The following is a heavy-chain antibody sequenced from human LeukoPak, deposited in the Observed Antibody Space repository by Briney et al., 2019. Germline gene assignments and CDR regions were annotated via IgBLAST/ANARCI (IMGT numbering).Heavy chain of an antibody. Sequence: GGSLRLSCAASGFTFSNAWMSWVRQAPGKGLEWVGRIKSKTDGGTTDYAAPVKGRFTISRDDSKNTLYLQMNSLKTEDTAVYYCTTRFPVRGRSYSYYYYYGMDVWGKGTTVTVSS. D-gene: IGHD3-16*01. J-gene: IGHJ6*04. CDR2: IKSKTDGGTT. CDR3: TTRFPVRGRSYSYYYYYGMDV. V-gene: IGHV3-15*01. CDR1: GFTFSNAW.